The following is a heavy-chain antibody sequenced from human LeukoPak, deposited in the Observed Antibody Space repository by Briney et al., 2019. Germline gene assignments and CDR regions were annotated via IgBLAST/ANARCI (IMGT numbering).Heavy chain of an antibody. CDR1: GYTLTELS. D-gene: IGHD2-15*01. Sequence: GASVKVSCKVSGYTLTELSMHWVRQAPGQGLEWMGWISAYNGNTNYAQKLQGRVTMTTDTSTSTAYMELRSLRSDDTAVYYCARGLKLSPFDYWGQGTLVTVSS. J-gene: IGHJ4*02. CDR2: ISAYNGNT. V-gene: IGHV1-18*01. CDR3: ARGLKLSPFDY.